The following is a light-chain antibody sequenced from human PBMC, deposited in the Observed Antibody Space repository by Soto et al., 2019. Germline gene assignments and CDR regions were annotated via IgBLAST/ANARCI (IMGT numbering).Light chain of an antibody. V-gene: IGKV3-20*01. J-gene: IGKJ3*01. CDR3: QQYGTSPFT. Sequence: EIVLTQSPGTLSLSPGERATLSCRASQSVSSSYLAWFQQKPGQAPRLLIYGASSRATGIPDRFSGRGFGTDFTLTISSLEPEDFALYYCQQYGTSPFTFGPGTKVDIK. CDR1: QSVSSSY. CDR2: GAS.